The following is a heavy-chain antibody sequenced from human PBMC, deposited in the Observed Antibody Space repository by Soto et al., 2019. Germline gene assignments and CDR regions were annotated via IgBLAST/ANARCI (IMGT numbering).Heavy chain of an antibody. J-gene: IGHJ4*02. D-gene: IGHD5-12*01. Sequence: SETLSLTCTVSGGSISSYYWSWIRQPPGKGLEWIGYIYYSGSTNYNPSLKSRVTISVDTSKNQFSLKLSSVTAADTAVYYCARAVVGVEMATIGLFDYWGQGTLVPVSS. CDR1: GGSISSYY. V-gene: IGHV4-59*01. CDR3: ARAVVGVEMATIGLFDY. CDR2: IYYSGST.